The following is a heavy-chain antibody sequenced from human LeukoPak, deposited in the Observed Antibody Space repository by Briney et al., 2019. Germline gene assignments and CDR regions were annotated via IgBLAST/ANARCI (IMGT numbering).Heavy chain of an antibody. Sequence: ASVKVSCKVSGYPLSDSSMHWVRQAPGKGLEWMGTFNPEDGETIYAQRFQGRVTMTEDTSIDTAYLDLSSLRSEDTAVYYCATPRYSDNRGYYYDLTYWGQGPWSPSRQ. CDR3: ATPRYSDNRGYYYDLTY. D-gene: IGHD3-22*01. J-gene: IGHJ4*02. CDR1: GYPLSDSS. CDR2: FNPEDGET. V-gene: IGHV1-24*01.